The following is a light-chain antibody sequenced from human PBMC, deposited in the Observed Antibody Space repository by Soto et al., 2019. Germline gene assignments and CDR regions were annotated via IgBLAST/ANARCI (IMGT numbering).Light chain of an antibody. Sequence: EIVLTQSPATLSLSPGDRATLSCRASQSVSSLLAWYQQKPGQAPRLLIYDASNRATGIPARFSGSGSGTDFTLTISSLEPEDFAIYYCHQRSDWPPSFGPGTTVDI. CDR2: DAS. CDR1: QSVSSL. J-gene: IGKJ3*01. CDR3: HQRSDWPPS. V-gene: IGKV3-11*01.